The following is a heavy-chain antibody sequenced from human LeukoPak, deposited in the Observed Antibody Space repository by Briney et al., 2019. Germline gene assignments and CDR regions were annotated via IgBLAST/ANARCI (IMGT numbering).Heavy chain of an antibody. D-gene: IGHD2-15*01. J-gene: IGHJ6*03. V-gene: IGHV1-2*02. CDR1: GYTFTGYY. CDR3: ARDLGGLYYYYYMDV. Sequence: GASVKVSCKASGYTFTGYYMHWVRQAPGQGLEWMGWINPNSGGTNYAQRFQGRVTMTRDTSISTAYMELSRLRSDDTAVYYCARDLGGLYYYYYMDVWGKGTTVTVSS. CDR2: INPNSGGT.